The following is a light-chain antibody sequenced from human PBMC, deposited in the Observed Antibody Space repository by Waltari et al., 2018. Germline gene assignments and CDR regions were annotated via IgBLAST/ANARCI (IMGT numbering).Light chain of an antibody. V-gene: IGLV3-1*01. CDR1: KLGDKY. Sequence: SYELNQPPSVSVSPGQTASITCSADKLGDKYVCWYQEKPGQSPFLFIYQDTRRPSGCPSRFSGSNSGNTATLTITGTQAMDEADYHCQTCTGSLPVFGGGTRLTVL. CDR2: QDT. J-gene: IGLJ2*01. CDR3: QTCTGSLPV.